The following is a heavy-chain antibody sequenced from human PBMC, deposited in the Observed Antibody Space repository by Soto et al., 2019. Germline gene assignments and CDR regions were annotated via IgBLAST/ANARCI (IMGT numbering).Heavy chain of an antibody. CDR1: GFTFNNYA. CDR3: AKGRGGSGSLTPRVDF. Sequence: EVQLLESGGGLVQPGGSLRLSCAASGFTFNNYAITWVRQAPGKGLEWVSAISGGGDTTSYADSVKGRFTVSRDGSKNTLYLQMRSLRAEDTALYYCAKGRGGSGSLTPRVDFWGQGTLVTVSS. CDR2: ISGGGDTT. J-gene: IGHJ4*02. V-gene: IGHV3-23*01. D-gene: IGHD3-10*01.